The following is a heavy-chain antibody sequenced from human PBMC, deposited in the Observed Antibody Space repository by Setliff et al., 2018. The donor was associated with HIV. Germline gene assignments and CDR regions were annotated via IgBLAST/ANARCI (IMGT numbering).Heavy chain of an antibody. CDR1: GYTFTGSF. CDR3: AGDMVRAYGLDV. CDR2: INCNSGGT. Sequence: ASVKVSCKSSGYTFTGSFMHWVRQAPGQGLEWMGWINCNSGGTYYAQNFQGRFTISRDDAKNSLFLQVNSLTVEDTAVYYCAGDMVRAYGLDVWGHGTTVTVSS. J-gene: IGHJ6*02. D-gene: IGHD3-10*01. V-gene: IGHV1-2*02.